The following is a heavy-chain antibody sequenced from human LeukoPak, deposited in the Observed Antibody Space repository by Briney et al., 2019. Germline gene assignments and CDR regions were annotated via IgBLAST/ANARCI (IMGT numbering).Heavy chain of an antibody. V-gene: IGHV3-11*04. Sequence: GGSLRLSCAASGFTFSDYYMSWIRQAPGKGLEWVSYISSSGSTVYYADPVKGRFTISRDNAKNSLYLQMNSLRAEDTAAYYCARARGYTSVGNYWGQGTLVTVSS. CDR2: ISSSGSTV. CDR1: GFTFSDYY. D-gene: IGHD5-18*01. J-gene: IGHJ4*02. CDR3: ARARGYTSVGNY.